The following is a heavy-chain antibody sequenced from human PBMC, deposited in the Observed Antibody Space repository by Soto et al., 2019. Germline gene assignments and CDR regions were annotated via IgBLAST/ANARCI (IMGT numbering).Heavy chain of an antibody. J-gene: IGHJ6*02. CDR1: GFTFSSYA. D-gene: IGHD2-2*01. CDR3: AREDIVVVPAAPRGYYYYGMDV. CDR2: ISYDGSNK. V-gene: IGHV3-30-3*01. Sequence: GGSLRLSCAASGFTFSSYAMHWVRQAPGKGLEWVAVISYDGSNKYYADSVKGRFTISRDNSKNTLYLQMNSLRAEDTAVYYCAREDIVVVPAAPRGYYYYGMDVWGQGTTVTVSS.